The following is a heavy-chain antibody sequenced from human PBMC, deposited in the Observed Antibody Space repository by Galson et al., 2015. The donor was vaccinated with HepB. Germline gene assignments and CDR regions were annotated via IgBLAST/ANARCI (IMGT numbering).Heavy chain of an antibody. V-gene: IGHV5-51*03. D-gene: IGHD6-19*01. Sequence: QSGAEVKKPGESLKISCKGSGYSFTSYWIGWVRQMPGKGLEWMGIIYPGDSDTRYSPSFQGQVTISAGKSISTAYLQWSSLKASDTAMYYCARLVIAVAAIEGTYYFDYWGQGTLVTVSS. CDR1: GYSFTSYW. J-gene: IGHJ4*02. CDR2: IYPGDSDT. CDR3: ARLVIAVAAIEGTYYFDY.